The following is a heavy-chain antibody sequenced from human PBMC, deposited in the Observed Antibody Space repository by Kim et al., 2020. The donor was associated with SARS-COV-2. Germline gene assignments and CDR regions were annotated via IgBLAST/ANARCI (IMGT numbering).Heavy chain of an antibody. V-gene: IGHV1-46*01. J-gene: IGHJ4*02. D-gene: IGHD3-22*01. CDR3: ARERSGGSGSSPY. Sequence: YAQTFQGRVPMTRDTSTSVVYMELASLRSEDTAVYYCARERSGGSGSSPYWGQGTLVTVSS.